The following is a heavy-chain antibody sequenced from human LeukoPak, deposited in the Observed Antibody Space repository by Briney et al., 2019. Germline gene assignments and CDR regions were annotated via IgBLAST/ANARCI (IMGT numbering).Heavy chain of an antibody. Sequence: GASVKVSCKASGYTFTGYYMHWVRQAPGQGLEWMGWINPNSGGTNYAQKFQGRVTMTRDTSISTAYMELSRLRSDDTAVYYCARLSNEEYSSSKWYYYYMDVWGKGTTVTVSS. CDR1: GYTFTGYY. CDR2: INPNSGGT. CDR3: ARLSNEEYSSSKWYYYYMDV. V-gene: IGHV1-2*02. D-gene: IGHD6-6*01. J-gene: IGHJ6*03.